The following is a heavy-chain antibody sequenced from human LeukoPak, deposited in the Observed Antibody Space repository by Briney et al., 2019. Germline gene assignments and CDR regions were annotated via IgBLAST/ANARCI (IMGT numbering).Heavy chain of an antibody. CDR2: IIPIFGAA. D-gene: IGHD2-21*02. CDR1: GGTFSSYA. J-gene: IGHJ5*02. Sequence: ASVKVSCKASGGTFSSYAISWVRQAPGQGLEWMGRIIPIFGAANYAQKFQGRVTITTDESTSTAYMELSSLRSEDTAVYYCARGVLAYCGGDCYHNWFDPWGQGTLVTVSS. CDR3: ARGVLAYCGGDCYHNWFDP. V-gene: IGHV1-69*05.